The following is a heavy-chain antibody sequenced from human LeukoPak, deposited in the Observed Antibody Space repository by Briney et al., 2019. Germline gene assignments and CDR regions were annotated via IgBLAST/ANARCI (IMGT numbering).Heavy chain of an antibody. D-gene: IGHD4-17*01. CDR3: ARDLYGDYAYDY. J-gene: IGHJ4*02. CDR1: GFTFSSYW. V-gene: IGHV3-48*04. Sequence: GGSLRLSCAASGFTFSSYWMSWVRQAPGKGLEWVSYISESGSTTYYADSVKGRFTNSRDNAKNSLYLQMNSLRAEDTALYYCARDLYGDYAYDYWGQGTLVTVSS. CDR2: ISESGSTT.